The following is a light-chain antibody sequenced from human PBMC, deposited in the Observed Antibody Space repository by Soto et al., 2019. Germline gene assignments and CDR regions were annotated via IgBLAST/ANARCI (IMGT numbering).Light chain of an antibody. V-gene: IGLV2-14*01. CDR3: SSYTTNITPVV. CDR2: EVT. Sequence: QSALTQPASVSGSPGQSITISCTGTSGDICGYNYVSWYQQHPGKAPKLLISEVTNRPSGVSNRFSGSKSGNTASLTISGLQADDEADYYCSSYTTNITPVVFGGGTQLTVL. J-gene: IGLJ2*01. CDR1: SGDICGYNY.